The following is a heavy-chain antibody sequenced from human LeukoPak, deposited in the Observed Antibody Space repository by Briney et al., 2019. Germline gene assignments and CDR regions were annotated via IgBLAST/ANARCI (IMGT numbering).Heavy chain of an antibody. CDR3: AREWSSEALGGSYWYFDL. D-gene: IGHD3-22*01. CDR1: GGSISSGSYY. V-gene: IGHV4-61*02. J-gene: IGHJ2*01. CDR2: ISTSGST. Sequence: PSQTLSLTCTVSGGSISSGSYYWSWIRQPAGKGPEWIGRISTSGSTDYNPSLNSRVTISVDTSKNQFSLKLSSVTAADTAVYYCAREWSSEALGGSYWYFDLWGRGTLVTVSS.